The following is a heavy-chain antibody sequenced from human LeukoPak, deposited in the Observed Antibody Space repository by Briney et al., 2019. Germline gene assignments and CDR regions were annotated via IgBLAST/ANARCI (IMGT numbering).Heavy chain of an antibody. CDR3: ARTPNRLLWFGELSPTFP. D-gene: IGHD3-10*01. CDR1: GFTVSSNY. V-gene: IGHV3-66*01. J-gene: IGHJ5*02. Sequence: GGSLRLSCAASGFTVSSNYMSWVRQAPGKGLEWVSVIYSGGSTYYADSVKGRFTISRDNSKNTLYLQMNSLRAEDTAVYYCARTPNRLLWFGELSPTFPWGQGTPVTVSS. CDR2: IYSGGST.